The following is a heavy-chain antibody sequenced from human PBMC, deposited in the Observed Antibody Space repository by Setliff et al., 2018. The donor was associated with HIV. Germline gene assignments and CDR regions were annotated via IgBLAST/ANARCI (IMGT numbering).Heavy chain of an antibody. D-gene: IGHD6-6*01. V-gene: IGHV4-39*07. CDR1: GGSISSSSYY. J-gene: IGHJ5*02. CDR2: IYYSGST. Sequence: SETLSLTCTVSGGSISSSSYYWGWIRQPPGKGLEWIGSIYYSGSTYYNPSLKSRVTISVDTSKNQFSLKLGSVTAADTAVYYCARVSLAARTAWFDPWGQGTLVTVSS. CDR3: ARVSLAARTAWFDP.